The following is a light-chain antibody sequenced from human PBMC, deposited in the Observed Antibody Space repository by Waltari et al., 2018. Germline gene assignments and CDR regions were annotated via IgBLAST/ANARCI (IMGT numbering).Light chain of an antibody. Sequence: EIVLTQSPGTLSLSPGERVTLSCRASQYITASLITWYHQKPGQAPRLLIYAASSRAPGVPDRFSGSGSGTDFTLTISRLEPEDSAVYYCQQYDGSVVTFGGGTKVEIK. CDR1: QYITASL. CDR3: QQYDGSVVT. V-gene: IGKV3-20*01. CDR2: AAS. J-gene: IGKJ4*01.